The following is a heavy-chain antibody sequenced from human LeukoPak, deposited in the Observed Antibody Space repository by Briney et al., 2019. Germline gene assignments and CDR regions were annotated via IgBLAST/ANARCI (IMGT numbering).Heavy chain of an antibody. V-gene: IGHV1-69*01. Sequence: SVKVSCKASGGSFSSYAISWVRQAPGQGLEWMGEIPPIIGTANNAQKFQGRVTITADDSTSTAYMELSSLRSEDTAVYYCARAYYGSGSPKVWGQGTLVTVSS. D-gene: IGHD3-10*01. CDR3: ARAYYGSGSPKV. CDR2: IPPIIGTA. CDR1: GGSFSSYA. J-gene: IGHJ4*02.